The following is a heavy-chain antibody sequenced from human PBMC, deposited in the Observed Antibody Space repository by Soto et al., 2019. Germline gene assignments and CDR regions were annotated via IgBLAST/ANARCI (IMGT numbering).Heavy chain of an antibody. Sequence: GRSLRLSCGGSGFSFDDYTMHWVRQAPGKGPEWVASLSWNSGFSGYADSVKGRFTISRDNAQSSVHLQMNNLRTEDTALYYCAKGRGTIVVTDAYDIWGQGTMVTVSS. J-gene: IGHJ3*02. CDR2: LSWNSGFS. D-gene: IGHD3-22*01. CDR1: GFSFDDYT. CDR3: AKGRGTIVVTDAYDI. V-gene: IGHV3-9*01.